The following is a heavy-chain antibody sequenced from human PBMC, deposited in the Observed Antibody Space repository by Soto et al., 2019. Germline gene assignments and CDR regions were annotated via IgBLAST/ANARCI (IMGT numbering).Heavy chain of an antibody. D-gene: IGHD3-3*01. CDR1: GGSVTTRLDC. J-gene: IGHJ4*02. Sequence: SETLSLTCTVSGGSVTTRLDCWAGIRQPPEKGLEWIGCMYHSGNTYYNPSLTSRVTMSVDTSVNQFSLKLESVTAADTATYYCARLRGGIFGPSDYWGQGALVTVSS. V-gene: IGHV4-39*01. CDR3: ARLRGGIFGPSDY. CDR2: MYHSGNT.